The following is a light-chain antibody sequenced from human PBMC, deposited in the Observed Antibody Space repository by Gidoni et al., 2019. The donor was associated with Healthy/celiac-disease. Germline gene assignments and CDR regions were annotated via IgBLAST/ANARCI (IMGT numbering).Light chain of an antibody. CDR3: QQYNSYSPWT. Sequence: DIQMTQSPSTLSASVGDRVTITCRASQSISSWLAWYQQKPGKAPKLLIYDASSLESGVPSRFSGSGSGTEFTLTISSLQPDEFATYYCQQYNSYSPWTFGQGTKVEIK. J-gene: IGKJ1*01. CDR2: DAS. V-gene: IGKV1-5*01. CDR1: QSISSW.